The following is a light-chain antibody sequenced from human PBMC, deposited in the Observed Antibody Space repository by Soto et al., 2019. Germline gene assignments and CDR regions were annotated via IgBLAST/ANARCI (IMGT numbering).Light chain of an antibody. J-gene: IGKJ4*01. CDR1: QSISSW. V-gene: IGKV1-5*03. CDR3: QQYNSYG. Sequence: DIQMTQSPSTLSASVGDRVTITCRASQSISSWLAWYQQKPGKAPKLLIYKASSLESWVPSRFSGSGSGTEFTLTISSLQPDDFATYYCQQYNSYGFGGGTKVEIK. CDR2: KAS.